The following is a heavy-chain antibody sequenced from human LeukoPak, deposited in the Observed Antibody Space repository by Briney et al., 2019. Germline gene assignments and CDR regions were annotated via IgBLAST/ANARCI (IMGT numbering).Heavy chain of an antibody. J-gene: IGHJ4*02. CDR1: GFTFSSYA. Sequence: GGFLRLSCAASGFTFSSYAMSWVRQAPGKGLEWVSAISGSGGSTYYADSVKGRFTISRDNSKNTLYLQMNSLRAEDTAVYYCAKDSFCCSGGSCYLYYFDYWGQGTLVTVSS. CDR2: ISGSGGST. V-gene: IGHV3-23*01. D-gene: IGHD2-15*01. CDR3: AKDSFCCSGGSCYLYYFDY.